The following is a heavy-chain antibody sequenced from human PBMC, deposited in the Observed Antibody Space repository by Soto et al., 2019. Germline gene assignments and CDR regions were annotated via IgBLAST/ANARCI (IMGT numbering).Heavy chain of an antibody. CDR3: ARVTYSDYDFWSGYYRYYYYMDV. CDR2: INHSGST. D-gene: IGHD3-3*01. J-gene: IGHJ6*03. V-gene: IGHV4-34*01. Sequence: SETLSLTCAVYGGSFSGYYWSWIRQPPGKGLEWIGEINHSGSTNYNPSLKSRVTISVDTSENQFSLKRSSVTAADTAVYYCARVTYSDYDFWSGYYRYYYYMDVWGKGTTVTVSS. CDR1: GGSFSGYY.